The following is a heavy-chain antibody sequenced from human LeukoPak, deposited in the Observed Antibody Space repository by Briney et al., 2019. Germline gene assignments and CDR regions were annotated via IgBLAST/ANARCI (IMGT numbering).Heavy chain of an antibody. Sequence: PGGSLRLSCAASGFTFSSYSMNWVRQAPGKGLEWVSSISSSSSYIYYADSVKGRFTISRDNAKNSLYLQMNSLRAEDTAVYYCARPLTVTDAFDIWGQGTMVTVSS. V-gene: IGHV3-21*01. CDR1: GFTFSSYS. CDR2: ISSSSSYI. D-gene: IGHD4-17*01. CDR3: ARPLTVTDAFDI. J-gene: IGHJ3*02.